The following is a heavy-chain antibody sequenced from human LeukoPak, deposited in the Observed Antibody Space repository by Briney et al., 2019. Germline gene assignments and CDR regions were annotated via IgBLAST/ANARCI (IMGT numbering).Heavy chain of an antibody. CDR1: GFTFSSYW. V-gene: IGHV3-7*01. D-gene: IGHD3-22*01. CDR2: IKQDGSEK. CDR3: ARRGYYPDY. Sequence: GGSLRLSCAAPGFTFSSYWMSWVRQAPGKGLEWVANIKQDGSEKYYVDSVKGRFTISRDNAKNSLYLQMNSLRAEDTAVYYCARRGYYPDYWGQGTLVTVSS. J-gene: IGHJ4*02.